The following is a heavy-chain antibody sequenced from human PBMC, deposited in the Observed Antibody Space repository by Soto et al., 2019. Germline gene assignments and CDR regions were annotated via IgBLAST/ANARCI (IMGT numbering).Heavy chain of an antibody. CDR2: IYNGGGT. D-gene: IGHD6-6*01. V-gene: IGHV3-53*02. CDR1: GFTVSGNY. J-gene: IGHJ4*02. CDR3: ASTRGSSYDY. Sequence: EVQLVETGGGLIQPGGSLRLSCAASGFTVSGNYMSWVRQAPGKGLEWVSVIYNGGGTYYADSVKGRFTXSXXXXXNTLYLQMNSLRAEDTAVYYYASTRGSSYDYWGQGTLVTVSS.